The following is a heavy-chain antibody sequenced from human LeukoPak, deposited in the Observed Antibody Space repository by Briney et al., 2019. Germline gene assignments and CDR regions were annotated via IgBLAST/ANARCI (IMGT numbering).Heavy chain of an antibody. D-gene: IGHD3-9*01. V-gene: IGHV4-39*01. J-gene: IGHJ4*02. CDR1: GDYITTTNYY. CDR2: IFYSGNT. CDR3: ARRSRLYKHETTGYHDS. Sequence: SETLSLTCNVSGDYITTTNYYWAWIRQPPGKGLDWIASIFYSGNTYYNPSLKSRVSISIDTSRKQISLQLRSVSATDTAIYYCARRSRLYKHETTGYHDSWGQGTLVTVS.